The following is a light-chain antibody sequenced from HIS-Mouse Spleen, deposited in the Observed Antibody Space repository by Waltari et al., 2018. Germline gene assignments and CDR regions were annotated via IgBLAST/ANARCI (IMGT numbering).Light chain of an antibody. V-gene: IGKV3-11*01. J-gene: IGKJ4*01. CDR1: QSVSSY. CDR3: QQRSNWLT. Sequence: EIVLTQSPATLSLSPGERATLSCRASQSVSSYLAWYQQKPGQAPRLLLYEASNRATGIPAMFSGSGSGTDFTLTISSLEPEDFAVYYCQQRSNWLTFGGGTKVEIK. CDR2: EAS.